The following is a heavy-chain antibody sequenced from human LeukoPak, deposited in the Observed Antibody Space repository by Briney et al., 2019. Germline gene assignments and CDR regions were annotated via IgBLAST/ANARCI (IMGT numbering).Heavy chain of an antibody. D-gene: IGHD3-10*01. CDR2: ISSSSSTI. CDR3: ARVGITMVRGVSKY. CDR1: GFTFSSYS. V-gene: IGHV3-48*04. Sequence: GGSLRLSCAASGFTFSSYSMNWVRQAPGKGLEWVSYISSSSSTIYYADSVKGRFTISRDNAKNSLYLQMNSLRAEDTAGYYCARVGITMVRGVSKYWGQGTLVTVSS. J-gene: IGHJ4*02.